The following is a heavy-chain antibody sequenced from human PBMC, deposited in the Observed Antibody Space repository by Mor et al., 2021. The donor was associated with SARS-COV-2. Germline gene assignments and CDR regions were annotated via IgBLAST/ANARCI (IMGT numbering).Heavy chain of an antibody. CDR2: INEIGITT. V-gene: IGHV3-74*01. D-gene: IGHD3-16*01. CDR3: ARRYYVTGAYYYYGLDV. Sequence: GKGLEWLSRINEIGITTNYADSVRGRFTISRDNAKNTVHLEMNNLRADDTAVYYCARRYYVTGAYYYYGLDVWGQGTT. J-gene: IGHJ6*02.